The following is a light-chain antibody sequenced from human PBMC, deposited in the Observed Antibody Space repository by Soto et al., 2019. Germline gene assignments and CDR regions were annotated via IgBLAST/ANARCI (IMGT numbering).Light chain of an antibody. V-gene: IGLV2-14*01. CDR3: ISFSSSIPLEV. J-gene: IGLJ1*01. CDR2: EVS. Sequence: QSALTQPASVSGSPGQSITISCTGTSSDVGGYNYVSWYQQHPGKAPKLIIYEVSYRPSGVSNRFSGSKSGNTASLTISGLQADDEADYYCISFSSSIPLEVFGTGTKVTVL. CDR1: SSDVGGYNY.